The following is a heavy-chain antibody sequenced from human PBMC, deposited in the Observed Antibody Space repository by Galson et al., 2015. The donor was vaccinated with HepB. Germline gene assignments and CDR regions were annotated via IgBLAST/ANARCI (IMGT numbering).Heavy chain of an antibody. J-gene: IGHJ5*02. Sequence: SVKVSCKASGYTFTSYGISWVRQAPGQGLEWMGWISGYSGNTNYAQNLQGRVTMTTDTSASTAYMELRSLRSDDTAVYYCARDLYCSSTSCYGRNWFDPWGQGTLVTVSS. V-gene: IGHV1-18*04. CDR3: ARDLYCSSTSCYGRNWFDP. CDR2: ISGYSGNT. CDR1: GYTFTSYG. D-gene: IGHD2-2*01.